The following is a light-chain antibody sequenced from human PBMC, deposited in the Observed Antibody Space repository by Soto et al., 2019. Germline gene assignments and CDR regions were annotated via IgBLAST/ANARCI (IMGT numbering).Light chain of an antibody. Sequence: DIQMTQSPSTLSASVGDRVTITCRASQSISSWLAWYQQKPGKAPKLLIYDASSLKSGVPSRFSGSGSGTEFTLTISSLQPDDFATYYCQQLNSYPLTFGGGTKVEIK. J-gene: IGKJ4*01. CDR1: QSISSW. CDR3: QQLNSYPLT. V-gene: IGKV1-5*01. CDR2: DAS.